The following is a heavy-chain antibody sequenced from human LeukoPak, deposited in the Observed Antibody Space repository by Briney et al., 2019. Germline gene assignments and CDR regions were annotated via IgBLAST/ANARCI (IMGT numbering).Heavy chain of an antibody. CDR1: GVTFSSYA. D-gene: IGHD5-24*01. J-gene: IGHJ4*02. V-gene: IGHV3-23*01. CDR2: ISGSGGST. Sequence: GGSLRLSCAASGVTFSSYAMSWVRQPPGKGLEWVSAISGSGGSTYYADSVKGRFIISRDNYKNTPYLQMYSLRAEATAVYYCVKWGGVGRYNYYFDHWGQETLVTVSS. CDR3: VKWGGVGRYNYYFDH.